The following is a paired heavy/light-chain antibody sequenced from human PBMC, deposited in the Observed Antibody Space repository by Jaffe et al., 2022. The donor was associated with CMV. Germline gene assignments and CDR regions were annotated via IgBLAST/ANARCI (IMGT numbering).Light chain of an antibody. V-gene: IGLV1-40*01. CDR2: DDN. CDR3: QSYDSSLSGSYV. Sequence: QSVLTQPPSVSGAPGQRVTISCTGSSSNIGAGYDVHWYQQLPGTAPKLLIFDDNNRPSGVPDRFSGSKSGTSASLAISGLQAEDEADYYCQSYDSSLSGSYVFGTGTKVTVL. J-gene: IGLJ1*01. CDR1: SSNIGAGYD.
Heavy chain of an antibody. D-gene: IGHD4-17*01. CDR1: GGSLSSESW. CDR3: VRGSPRNTLTPYHDNWFDP. V-gene: IGHV4-4*02. Sequence: QVQLQESGPGLVKPSGTLSLTCVVSGGSLSSESWWSWVRQSPGGGLEWIGEIHHSGSTNYKSSLKSRVIISVDKSKNQFSLSLNSVTAADTAVYYCVRGSPRNTLTPYHDNWFDPWGQGALVTVSS. J-gene: IGHJ5*02. CDR2: IHHSGST.